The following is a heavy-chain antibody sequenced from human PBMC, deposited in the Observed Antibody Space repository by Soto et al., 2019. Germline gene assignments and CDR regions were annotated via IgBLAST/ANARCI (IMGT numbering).Heavy chain of an antibody. CDR3: AKMMAARWIQDYYGMDV. CDR1: GFTFSSYA. V-gene: IGHV3-23*01. CDR2: ISGSGGST. J-gene: IGHJ6*02. D-gene: IGHD6-6*01. Sequence: GRSLRLSCAASGFTFSSYAMSWVRQATGKGLEWVSAISGSGGSTYYADSVKGRFTISRDNSKNTLYLQMNSLRAEDTAVYYCAKMMAARWIQDYYGMDVWGQGTTVTVSS.